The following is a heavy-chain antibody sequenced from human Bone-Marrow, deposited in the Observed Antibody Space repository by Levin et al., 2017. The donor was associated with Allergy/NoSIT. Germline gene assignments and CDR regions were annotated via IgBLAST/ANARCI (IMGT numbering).Heavy chain of an antibody. Sequence: GGSLRLSCAASGFTFSSYGMHWVRQAPGKGLEWVAVIWYDGSNKYYADSVKGRFTISRDNSKNTLYLQMNSLRAEDTAVYYCARDKPFSVVPAAIANWFDPWGQGTLVTVSS. V-gene: IGHV3-33*01. D-gene: IGHD2-2*02. CDR2: IWYDGSNK. CDR3: ARDKPFSVVPAAIANWFDP. CDR1: GFTFSSYG. J-gene: IGHJ5*02.